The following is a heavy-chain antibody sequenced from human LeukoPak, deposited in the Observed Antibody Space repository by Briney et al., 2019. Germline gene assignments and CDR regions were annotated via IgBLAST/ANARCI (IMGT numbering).Heavy chain of an antibody. CDR1: GFTFSSYA. D-gene: IGHD4-17*01. J-gene: IGHJ4*02. Sequence: GGSLRLSCAASGFTFSSYAMHWVRQAPGKGLEWVAVISYDGSNKYYADSVKGRFTISRDNSKNTLYLQMNSLRAEDTAVYYCAKDLNYGDLLDYWGQGTLVTVSS. CDR2: ISYDGSNK. V-gene: IGHV3-30*04. CDR3: AKDLNYGDLLDY.